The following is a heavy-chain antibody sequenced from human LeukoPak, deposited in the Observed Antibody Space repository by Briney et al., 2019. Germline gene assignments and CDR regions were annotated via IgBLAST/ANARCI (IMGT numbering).Heavy chain of an antibody. J-gene: IGHJ6*02. D-gene: IGHD6-13*01. V-gene: IGHV4-39*07. CDR2: IYYSGST. CDR1: GGSISSSSYY. CDR3: ARDSGAAGRTYYYYYYGMDV. Sequence: SETLSLTCTVSGGSISSSSYYWGWIRQPPGKGLEWIGSIYYSGSTYYNPSLKSRVTISVDTSKNQFSLKLSSVTAADTAVYYCARDSGAAGRTYYYYYYGMDVWGQGTTVTVSS.